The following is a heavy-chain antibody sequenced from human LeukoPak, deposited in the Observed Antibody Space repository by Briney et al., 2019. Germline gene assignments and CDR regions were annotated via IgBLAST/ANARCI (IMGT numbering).Heavy chain of an antibody. CDR3: ARGSHSGGPIPNFDY. CDR1: GYTFTDFY. Sequence: ASVKVSCKASGYTFTDFYVHWVRQAPGQGLEWMGWTNPKSGGKKYAQKFQGRVTMTRDTTIRTAYMELSTLRSDDTAVYYCARGSHSGGPIPNFDYWGQGTLVTVSS. V-gene: IGHV1-2*02. CDR2: TNPKSGGK. D-gene: IGHD3-16*01. J-gene: IGHJ4*02.